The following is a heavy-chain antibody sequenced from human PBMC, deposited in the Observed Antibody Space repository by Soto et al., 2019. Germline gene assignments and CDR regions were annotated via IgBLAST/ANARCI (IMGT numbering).Heavy chain of an antibody. CDR2: INWIGGST. D-gene: IGHD3-16*01. CDR3: ARHGGTPDLYFDY. J-gene: IGHJ4*02. V-gene: IGHV3-20*04. Sequence: PGGSLSLSCAASGFIFGAHAMSWVRQAPGKGLEWVSAINWIGGSTNYADSMKGRFTISRDNAKNSLYLQMSSLRAEDTALYYCARHGGTPDLYFDYWGQGTPVTVSS. CDR1: GFIFGAHA.